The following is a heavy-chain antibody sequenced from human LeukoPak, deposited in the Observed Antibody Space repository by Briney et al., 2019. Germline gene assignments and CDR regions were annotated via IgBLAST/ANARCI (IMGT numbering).Heavy chain of an antibody. CDR2: IKPDGSDK. J-gene: IGHJ4*02. V-gene: IGHV3-7*05. CDR3: ARDGIDY. CDR1: GFTFSSYW. Sequence: GGSLRLSCVASGFTFSSYWMSWVRQAPGQGLEWVAHIKPDGSDKYYVDSVKGRFTISRDDAKNSVYLQMNSLRVEDTAVYYCARDGIDYWGQGTLVTVSS.